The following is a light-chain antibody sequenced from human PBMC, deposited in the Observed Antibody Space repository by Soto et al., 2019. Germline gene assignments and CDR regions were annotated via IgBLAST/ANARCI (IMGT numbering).Light chain of an antibody. Sequence: QSALTQPASVSGSPGQSITISCTGTSSDVGGYKYVSWYQQHPGKDPKLMIYDVSNRPSGVSNRFSGSRSGNTASLTISGLQAEDEADYYCSSYTSISTLVFGTGTQLTVL. CDR3: SSYTSISTLV. J-gene: IGLJ1*01. CDR1: SSDVGGYKY. CDR2: DVS. V-gene: IGLV2-14*01.